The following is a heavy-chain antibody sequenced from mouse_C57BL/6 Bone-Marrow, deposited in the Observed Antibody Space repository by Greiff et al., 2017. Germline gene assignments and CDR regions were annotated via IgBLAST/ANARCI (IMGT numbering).Heavy chain of an antibody. CDR1: GFSLSTFGMG. D-gene: IGHD1-1*01. V-gene: IGHV8-8*01. Sequence: QVQLKESGPGLLQPSQTLSLTCSFSGFSLSTFGMGVGWIRQPSGKGLEWLAHIWWDDDKSYNQAMKSQLTISKDTSKNQLFLKIANVDTADTATYYCARILYYGSSPYYAIDYWGQGTSVTVSS. CDR3: ARILYYGSSPYYAIDY. J-gene: IGHJ4*01. CDR2: IWWDDDK.